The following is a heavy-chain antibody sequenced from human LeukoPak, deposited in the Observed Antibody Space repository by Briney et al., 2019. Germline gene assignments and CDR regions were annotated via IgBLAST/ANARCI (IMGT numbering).Heavy chain of an antibody. Sequence: GGSLRLSCAASGFTFSSYAMHWVRQAPGKGLEYVSAISSNGGSTYYANSVKGRFIISRDNPKNTLYLQMNSLRAEDTAVYYCARGGSYLSAFDIWGQGTMVTVSS. CDR2: ISSNGGST. D-gene: IGHD1-26*01. CDR1: GFTFSSYA. J-gene: IGHJ3*02. CDR3: ARGGSYLSAFDI. V-gene: IGHV3-64*01.